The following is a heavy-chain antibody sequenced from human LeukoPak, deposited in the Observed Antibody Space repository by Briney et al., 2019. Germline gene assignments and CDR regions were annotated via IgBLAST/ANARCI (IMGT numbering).Heavy chain of an antibody. V-gene: IGHV4-4*07. D-gene: IGHD1-7*01. J-gene: IGHJ6*02. CDR1: GGSISSYY. CDR3: ARVGTIDYYYGMDV. CDR2: IYTSGST. Sequence: RASETLSLTCTVSGGSISSYYWSWIRQPAGKGLEWIGRIYTSGSTNYNPSLKSRVTISVDTSMNQFSLKLSSVTAADTAVYYCARVGTIDYYYGMDVWGQGTTVTVSS.